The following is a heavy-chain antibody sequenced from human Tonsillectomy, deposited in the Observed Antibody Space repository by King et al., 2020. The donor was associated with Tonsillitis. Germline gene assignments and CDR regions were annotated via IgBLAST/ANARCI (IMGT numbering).Heavy chain of an antibody. CDR1: GGTFSSYV. J-gene: IGHJ3*02. CDR2: IIPILGTA. V-gene: IGHV1-69*01. CDR3: ASPPAGYCSSATCRYAFDI. D-gene: IGHD2-2*01. Sequence: VQLVESGAEVKKPGSSVKVSCKASGGTFSSYVISWVRQAPGQGLEWMGGIIPILGTANYAQKFQGRVTITADESTSTAYMDLSSLRSEDTAIYYCASPPAGYCSSATCRYAFDIWGQGTMVTVPS.